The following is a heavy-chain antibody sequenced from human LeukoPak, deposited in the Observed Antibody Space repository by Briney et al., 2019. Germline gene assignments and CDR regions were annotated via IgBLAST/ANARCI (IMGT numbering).Heavy chain of an antibody. CDR3: ARGAKWAYYFDY. Sequence: GGSLRLSCAASGFTFDDYAMHWVRQAPGKGLEWVSGISWNSGSIGYADSVKGRFTISRDNAKDTLYLHMSSLTAEDTAVYYCARGAKWAYYFDYWGQGTLVTVSS. J-gene: IGHJ4*02. V-gene: IGHV3-9*01. CDR2: ISWNSGSI. D-gene: IGHD1-26*01. CDR1: GFTFDDYA.